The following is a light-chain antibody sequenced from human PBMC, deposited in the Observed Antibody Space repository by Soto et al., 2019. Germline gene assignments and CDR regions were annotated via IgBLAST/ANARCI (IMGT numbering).Light chain of an antibody. J-gene: IGLJ3*02. Sequence: QAVVTQEPSLTVSPGGTVTLTCGSNTGAVTSGHYPYWFQQKPGQAPRTLIYDTSKKHSWTPARFSGSLLGGKAALTLSGAQPEDEAAYYCLLGNSGPWVFGGGTKVTVL. CDR2: DTS. V-gene: IGLV7-46*01. CDR3: LLGNSGPWV. CDR1: TGAVTSGHY.